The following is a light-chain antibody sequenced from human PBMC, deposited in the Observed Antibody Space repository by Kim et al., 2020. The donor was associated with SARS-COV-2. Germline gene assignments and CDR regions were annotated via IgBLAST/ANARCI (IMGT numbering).Light chain of an antibody. CDR2: EVN. CDR3: QSYDDFNLI. CDR1: SGSIATNY. Sequence: GTTVTTSCTPSSGSIATNYVQWFQQRPGSAPTPVIYEVNQRPSGVPDRFSGSIDSSSNAASLSISRLKTEDEADYYCQSYDDFNLIFGGGTQLTVL. V-gene: IGLV6-57*03. J-gene: IGLJ2*01.